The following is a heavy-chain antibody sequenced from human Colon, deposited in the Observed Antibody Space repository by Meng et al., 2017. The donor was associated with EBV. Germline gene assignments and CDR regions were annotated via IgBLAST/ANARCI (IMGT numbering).Heavy chain of an antibody. CDR3: ARASYGSGSPLGESWFDH. Sequence: VEPQESGPGLGNPSETLSITCAVYGGSFSGYYWNWIRQPPGKGLEWIGEINHSGSTNDNPSLKSRVTISVDTSKNQFSLKLSSVTAADTAVYYCARASYGSGSPLGESWFDHWGQGTLVTVFS. J-gene: IGHJ5*02. D-gene: IGHD3-10*01. CDR1: GGSFSGYY. V-gene: IGHV4-34*10. CDR2: INHSGST.